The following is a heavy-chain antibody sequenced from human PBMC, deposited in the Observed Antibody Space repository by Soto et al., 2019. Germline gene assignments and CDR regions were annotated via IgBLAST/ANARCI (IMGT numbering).Heavy chain of an antibody. CDR3: ATVSGPSDSFDY. J-gene: IGHJ4*02. CDR2: IRSKIDGGTT. CDR1: GITFSNAW. Sequence: PVGSLRLSCAASGITFSNAWMGWVRQAPGRGLEWVGRIRSKIDGGTTDYTAPVKGRFTISRDDSKTTLYLQMNSLKTEDTAVYYWATVSGPSDSFDYWGQGALVTFSS. V-gene: IGHV3-15*01. D-gene: IGHD3-3*01.